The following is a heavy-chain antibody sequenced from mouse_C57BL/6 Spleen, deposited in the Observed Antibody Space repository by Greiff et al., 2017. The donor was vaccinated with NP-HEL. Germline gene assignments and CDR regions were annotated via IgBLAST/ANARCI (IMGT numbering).Heavy chain of an antibody. CDR1: GFTFSSYT. V-gene: IGHV5-9*01. CDR3: ARQDGYSYWYFDV. J-gene: IGHJ1*03. CDR2: ISGGGGNT. D-gene: IGHD2-3*01. Sequence: EVKLMESGGGLVKPGGSLKLSCAASGFTFSSYTMSWVRQTPEKRLEWVATISGGGGNTYYPDSVKGRFTISRDNAKNTLYLQMSSLRSEDTALYYCARQDGYSYWYFDVWGTGTTVTVSS.